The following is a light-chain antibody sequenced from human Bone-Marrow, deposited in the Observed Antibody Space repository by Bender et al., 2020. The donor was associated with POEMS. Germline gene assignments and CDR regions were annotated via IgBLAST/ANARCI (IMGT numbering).Light chain of an antibody. CDR2: EVN. J-gene: IGLJ3*02. CDR1: SSDVGTYDL. CDR3: CSYAGTWV. Sequence: QSALTQPASLSGSPGQSITISCTGTSSDVGTYDLVSWYQHHPGKAPKLMIFEVNKRPSGVSNRFSGSKSGNTASLTISGLQAEDEADYYCCSYAGTWVFGGGTKLTVL. V-gene: IGLV2-23*02.